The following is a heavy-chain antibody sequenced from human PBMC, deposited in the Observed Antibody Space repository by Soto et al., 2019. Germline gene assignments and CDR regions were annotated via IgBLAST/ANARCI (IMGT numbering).Heavy chain of an antibody. Sequence: QVQLVQSGAEVKKPGSSVKVSCKASGGTFSSYAISWVRQAPGQGLEWMGGIIPIFGTANYAQKFQGRVTSTADESTSTAYMELNSLRSEDTAVYYCARVRSCSGGSCSYYYGMDVWGQGTTVTVSS. CDR2: IIPIFGTA. CDR3: ARVRSCSGGSCSYYYGMDV. V-gene: IGHV1-69*12. D-gene: IGHD2-15*01. J-gene: IGHJ6*02. CDR1: GGTFSSYA.